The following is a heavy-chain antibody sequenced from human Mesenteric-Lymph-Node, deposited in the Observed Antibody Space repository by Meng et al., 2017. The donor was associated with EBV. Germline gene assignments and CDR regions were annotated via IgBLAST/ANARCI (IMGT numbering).Heavy chain of an antibody. Sequence: GELLGSGGAFVQPGVSLRLSCAASGFPFSYYAMGWVRQAPGRGLELVSAISASGDSTYYADSVKGRFTVSRDNAKYTLYLQMKSLRTEDTAMYYCAFDFWGQGTLVTVSS. CDR2: ISASGDST. CDR3: AFDF. V-gene: IGHV3-23*01. CDR1: GFPFSYYA. J-gene: IGHJ4*02.